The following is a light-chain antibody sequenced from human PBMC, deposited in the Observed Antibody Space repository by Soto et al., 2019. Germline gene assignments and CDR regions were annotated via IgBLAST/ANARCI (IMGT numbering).Light chain of an antibody. CDR3: HQSSSTPLT. CDR2: DAS. J-gene: IGKJ4*01. V-gene: IGKV1-39*01. CDR1: QSVFNH. Sequence: DVQMRQSRYSLSASVGDSVTITCRASQSVFNHLSWFQQRPGKGPKLLIYDASSLHAGVPSRFSGSGYGTDFTLTISTVQPEDSALYYSHQSSSTPLTFGGGTRVELK.